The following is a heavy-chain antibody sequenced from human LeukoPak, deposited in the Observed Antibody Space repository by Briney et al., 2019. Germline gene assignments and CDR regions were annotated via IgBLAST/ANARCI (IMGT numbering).Heavy chain of an antibody. CDR3: AKAYGSNGYYQLPIDF. V-gene: IGHV3-23*01. J-gene: IGHJ4*02. D-gene: IGHD3-22*01. CDR1: GFTFSSNA. Sequence: GESLRLSCAASGFTFSSNAMTWVRQAPGKGLECVSAITAGGDTPYYADSVKGRFTISRDNSRNTLYLQLNNLRAEDTAIYYCAKAYGSNGYYQLPIDFWGQGTLVTVSS. CDR2: ITAGGDTP.